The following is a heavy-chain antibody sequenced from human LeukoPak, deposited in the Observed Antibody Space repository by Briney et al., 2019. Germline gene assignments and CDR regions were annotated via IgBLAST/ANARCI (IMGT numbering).Heavy chain of an antibody. CDR1: GFTFSSYG. J-gene: IGHJ6*02. Sequence: PGGSLRLSCAASGFTFSSYGMHWVRQAPGKGLEWVAVIWYDGSNKYYADSVKGRFTISRDNSKNTLYLQMNSLRAEDTAVYYCARVFYQLQSYGVDVWGQGTTVTVSS. D-gene: IGHD2-2*01. CDR3: ARVFYQLQSYGVDV. CDR2: IWYDGSNK. V-gene: IGHV3-33*01.